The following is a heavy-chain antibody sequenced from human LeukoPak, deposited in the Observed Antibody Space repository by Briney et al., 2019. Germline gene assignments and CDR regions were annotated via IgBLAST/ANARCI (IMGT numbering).Heavy chain of an antibody. V-gene: IGHV1-18*01. CDR1: GYSFTSFG. J-gene: IGHJ4*02. CDR3: ARDSLGGYCSSTTCIRGVY. Sequence: ASVKVSCKASGYSFTSFGISWVRQAPGQGLEWMGGISTYNGNTNYAQKLQGRVTMTTDTSTSTAYMELRSLRSDDTAVYYCARDSLGGYCSSTTCIRGVYWGQGTLVTVSS. CDR2: ISTYNGNT. D-gene: IGHD2-2*01.